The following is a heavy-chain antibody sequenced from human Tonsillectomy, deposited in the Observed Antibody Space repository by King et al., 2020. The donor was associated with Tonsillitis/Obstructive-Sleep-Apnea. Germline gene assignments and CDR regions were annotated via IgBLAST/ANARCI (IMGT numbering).Heavy chain of an antibody. CDR2: INNDGGYT. CDR1: GFTFSSYS. CDR3: VKSLSQGLAPHDC. V-gene: IGHV3-64D*06. J-gene: IGHJ4*02. Sequence: VQLVESGGGLVQPGGSLRLSCSASGFTFSSYSMHWVRQAPGKGLEYVSGINNDGGYTPYADSVKGRFSISRDNSKNTLYLQMNSLRFEDTALYYCVKSLSQGLAPHDCWGRGILVTVSP. D-gene: IGHD3-3*02.